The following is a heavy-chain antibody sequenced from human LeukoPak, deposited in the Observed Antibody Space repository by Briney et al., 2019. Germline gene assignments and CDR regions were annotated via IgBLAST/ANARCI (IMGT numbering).Heavy chain of an antibody. Sequence: SETLSLTCIVSGGSVSSGDYYWSWIRQPSGKGLEWIGYIYYSGSTYYNPSLKSRVTISVDTSKNQFPLKLSPVTAADTAVYYCARGPLGRFGELLYWGQGTLVTVSS. D-gene: IGHD3-10*01. CDR2: IYYSGST. CDR3: ARGPLGRFGELLY. V-gene: IGHV4-30-4*01. J-gene: IGHJ4*02. CDR1: GGSVSSGDYY.